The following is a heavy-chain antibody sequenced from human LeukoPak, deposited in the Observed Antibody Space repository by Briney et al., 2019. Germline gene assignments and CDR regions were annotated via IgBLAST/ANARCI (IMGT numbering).Heavy chain of an antibody. Sequence: GGSLRLSCAASGFTSSSYGMHWVRQAPGKGLEWVAVISYDGSNKYYADSVKGRFTISRDNSKNTLYLQMNSLRAEDTAVYYCVRDNPRCCGVVPANIDDYWGQGTLVTVSS. CDR2: ISYDGSNK. V-gene: IGHV3-30*03. D-gene: IGHD2-15*01. J-gene: IGHJ4*02. CDR3: VRDNPRCCGVVPANIDDY. CDR1: GFTSSSYG.